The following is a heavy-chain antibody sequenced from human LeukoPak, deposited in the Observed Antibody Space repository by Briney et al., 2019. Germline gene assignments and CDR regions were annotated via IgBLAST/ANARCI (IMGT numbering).Heavy chain of an antibody. CDR3: AKQISGSVRYFEN. V-gene: IGHV3-23*01. CDR2: ISGSGGST. D-gene: IGHD3-9*01. J-gene: IGHJ4*02. CDR1: GFSFSSYA. Sequence: PGGSLRLSCAASGFSFSSYAMTWVRQAPGKGLEWVATISGSGGSTYYADSVQGRFTISRDNSKNTLYLQMNSLRAEDTAVYYCAKQISGSVRYFENWGQGTLVTVSS.